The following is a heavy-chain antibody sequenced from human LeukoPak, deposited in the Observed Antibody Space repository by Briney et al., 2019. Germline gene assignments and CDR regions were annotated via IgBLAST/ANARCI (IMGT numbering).Heavy chain of an antibody. D-gene: IGHD1-1*01. CDR1: GFTFSSYS. J-gene: IGHJ4*02. CDR3: ARDSLEGFDY. V-gene: IGHV3-21*01. CDR2: ISSSSSYI. Sequence: GGSLRLSCAASGFTFSSYSMNWVRQAPGKGLEWVSSISSSSSYIYYADSVKGRFTISGDNAKNSLYLQMNSLRAEDTAVYYCARDSLEGFDYWGQGTLVTVSS.